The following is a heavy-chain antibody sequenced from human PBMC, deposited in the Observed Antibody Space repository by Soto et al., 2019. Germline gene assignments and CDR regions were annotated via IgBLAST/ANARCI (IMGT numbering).Heavy chain of an antibody. V-gene: IGHV4-30-2*01. CDR3: ARVWGGAFDI. J-gene: IGHJ3*02. D-gene: IGHD3-10*01. Sequence: SETLSLTCSVSGGSITSGGYSWSWIRQPPGKGLEWIGYIYHSGSTYYNPSLKSRVSISVDRSKNQFSLKLISVTAADTAVYYCARVWGGAFDIWGQGTRVT. CDR2: IYHSGST. CDR1: GGSITSGGYS.